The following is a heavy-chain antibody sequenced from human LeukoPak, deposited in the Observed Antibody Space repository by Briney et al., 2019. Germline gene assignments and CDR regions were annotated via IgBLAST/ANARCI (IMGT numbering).Heavy chain of an antibody. V-gene: IGHV3-15*01. CDR1: GFTFSNAW. Sequence: NTGGSLRLSCAASGFTFSNAWMSWVRQAPGKGLEWVGRIKSKTDGGTTDYTAPVKGRFTISRDDSKNTLYLQMNSLKTEDTAVYYCTTELETDTIFGAGFDYWGQGTLVTVSS. CDR2: IKSKTDGGTT. CDR3: TTELETDTIFGAGFDY. D-gene: IGHD3-3*01. J-gene: IGHJ4*02.